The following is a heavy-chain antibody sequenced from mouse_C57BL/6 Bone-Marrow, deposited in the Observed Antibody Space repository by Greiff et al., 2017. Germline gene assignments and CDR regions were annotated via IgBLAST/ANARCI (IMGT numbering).Heavy chain of an antibody. V-gene: IGHV7-1*01. Sequence: EVQGVESGGGLVQSGRSLRLSCATSGFTFSDFYMEWVRQAPGKGLEWIAASRNKANDYTTEYSASVKGRFIVSRDTSQSILYLQMNALRAEDTAIYYCARGYDLDYWGQGTTLTVSS. CDR2: SRNKANDYTT. D-gene: IGHD2-3*01. J-gene: IGHJ2*01. CDR3: ARGYDLDY. CDR1: GFTFSDFY.